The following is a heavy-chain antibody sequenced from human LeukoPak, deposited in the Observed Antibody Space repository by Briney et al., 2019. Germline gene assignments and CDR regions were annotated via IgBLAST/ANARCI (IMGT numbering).Heavy chain of an antibody. J-gene: IGHJ4*02. D-gene: IGHD6-6*01. Sequence: GGSLRLSCAASGFTFSSYAMHWVRQAPGKGLEWVAVISYDGSNKYYADSVKGRFTISRDNAKNSLYLQMNSLRAEDTAVYYCARDQQLVAPSYYFDYWGQGTLVTVSS. CDR2: ISYDGSNK. CDR3: ARDQQLVAPSYYFDY. CDR1: GFTFSSYA. V-gene: IGHV3-30-3*01.